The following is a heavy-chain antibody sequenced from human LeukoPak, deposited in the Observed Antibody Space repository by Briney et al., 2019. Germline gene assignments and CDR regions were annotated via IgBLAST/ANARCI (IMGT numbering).Heavy chain of an antibody. CDR1: GYTFTGYY. CDR2: INPNSGGT. D-gene: IGHD6-13*01. CDR3: APSSSWPYYFDY. V-gene: IGHV1-2*02. J-gene: IGHJ4*02. Sequence: ASVRVSCKTSGYTFTGYYMHWVRQAPGQGLEWMGWINPNSGGTNYAQKFQGRVTMTRDTSISTAYMELSILRSDDTAVYYCAPSSSWPYYFDYWGQGPRSPSPQ.